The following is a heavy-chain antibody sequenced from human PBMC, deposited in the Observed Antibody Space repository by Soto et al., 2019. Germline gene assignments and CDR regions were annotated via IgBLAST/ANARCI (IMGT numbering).Heavy chain of an antibody. Sequence: EVQLVESGGGLVQPGGSLRLSCAASGFTFSSYSMNWVRQAPGKGLEWVSYISSSSSTIYYADSVKGRFTISRDNAKNSLDLQMNSLRDGDTAVYYCARDAGGTTKEGDFDYWGQGTLVTVSS. CDR3: ARDAGGTTKEGDFDY. CDR2: ISSSSSTI. D-gene: IGHD4-4*01. J-gene: IGHJ4*02. V-gene: IGHV3-48*02. CDR1: GFTFSSYS.